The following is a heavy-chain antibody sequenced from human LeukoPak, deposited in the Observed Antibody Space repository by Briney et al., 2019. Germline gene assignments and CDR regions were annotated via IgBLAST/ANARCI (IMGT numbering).Heavy chain of an antibody. CDR2: ISSNGGST. J-gene: IGHJ5*02. CDR1: GFTFSSYA. V-gene: IGHV3-64*01. Sequence: HPGGSLRLSCAASGFTFSSYAMHWVRQAPGKGLEYVSAISSNGGSTYYANSVKGRFTISRDNSKNTLYLEMNSLTAEDTAVYYCARGGYSSYFAPWGQGTLVTVSS. D-gene: IGHD5-12*01. CDR3: ARGGYSSYFAP.